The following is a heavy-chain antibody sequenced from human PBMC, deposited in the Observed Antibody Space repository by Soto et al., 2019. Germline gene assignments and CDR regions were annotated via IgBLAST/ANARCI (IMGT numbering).Heavy chain of an antibody. CDR1: GGTFSSYA. CDR2: IIPIFGTA. Sequence: SVKVSCKASGGTFSSYAISWVRQAPGQGLEWMGGIIPIFGTANYAQKFQGRVTITADNSKNTLYLQMNSLRAEDTAVYYCAKDSGWLSTYYYYGMDVWGQGTTVTVSS. V-gene: IGHV1-69*06. J-gene: IGHJ6*02. CDR3: AKDSGWLSTYYYYGMDV. D-gene: IGHD3-22*01.